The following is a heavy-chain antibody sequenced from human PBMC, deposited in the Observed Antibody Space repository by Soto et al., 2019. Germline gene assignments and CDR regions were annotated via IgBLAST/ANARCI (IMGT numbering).Heavy chain of an antibody. CDR2: INPNSGGT. CDR1: GYTFTGYY. Sequence: ASVKVSCKASGYTFTGYYMHWVRQAPGQGLEWMGWINPNSGGTNYAQKFQGWVTMTRDTSISTAYMELSRLRSDDTAVYYCARGIPDLGYCSGGSCYPHHGGSADAFDIWGQGTMVTVSS. CDR3: ARGIPDLGYCSGGSCYPHHGGSADAFDI. J-gene: IGHJ3*02. D-gene: IGHD2-15*01. V-gene: IGHV1-2*04.